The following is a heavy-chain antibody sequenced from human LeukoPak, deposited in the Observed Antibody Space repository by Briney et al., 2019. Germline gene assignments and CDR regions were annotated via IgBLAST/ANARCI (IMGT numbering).Heavy chain of an antibody. D-gene: IGHD5-24*01. J-gene: IGHJ4*02. CDR3: AKESATKYYFDY. CDR2: IWYDGSNK. CDR1: GFTFSSYG. V-gene: IGHV3-33*06. Sequence: GGSLRLSCAASGFTFSSYGMHWVRQAPGKGLEWVAVIWYDGSNKYYADSVKGRFTISRDNSKNTLYLQMNSLRAEDTAVYYCAKESATKYYFDYWGQGTLVTVSP.